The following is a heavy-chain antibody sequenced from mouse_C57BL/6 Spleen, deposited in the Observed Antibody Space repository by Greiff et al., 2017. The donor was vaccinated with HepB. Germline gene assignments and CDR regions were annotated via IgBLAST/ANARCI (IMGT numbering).Heavy chain of an antibody. CDR2: IHPNSGST. J-gene: IGHJ4*01. CDR3: ADGYVDYAMDY. Sequence: QVQLQQPGAELVKPGASVKLSCKASGYTFTSYWMHWVKQRPGQGLEWIGMIHPNSGSTNYNEKFKSKATLTVDKSSSAAYMQLSSLTSEDSAVYYCADGYVDYAMDYWGQGTSVTVSS. CDR1: GYTFTSYW. D-gene: IGHD2-2*01. V-gene: IGHV1-64*01.